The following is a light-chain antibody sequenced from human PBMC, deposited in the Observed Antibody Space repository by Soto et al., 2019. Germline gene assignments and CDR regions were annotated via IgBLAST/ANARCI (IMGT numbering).Light chain of an antibody. J-gene: IGKJ5*01. Sequence: ESVSSQSPCALSLYPGERATLSCRASQSVSSSVLAWYQEKVGQAPRLLIYGASSRATGIPDRFSGSGSGTDFTLTISRLEPEDFAVYYCQQYGSSPRTFGQGTRLAIK. V-gene: IGKV3-20*01. CDR2: GAS. CDR3: QQYGSSPRT. CDR1: QSVSSSV.